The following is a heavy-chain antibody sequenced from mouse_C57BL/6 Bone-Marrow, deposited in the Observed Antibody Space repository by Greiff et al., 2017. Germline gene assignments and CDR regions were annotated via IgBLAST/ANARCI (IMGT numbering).Heavy chain of an antibody. D-gene: IGHD1-1*01. V-gene: IGHV5-4*01. CDR3: ARDQDGSSYWYFDV. CDR2: ISDGGSYT. J-gene: IGHJ1*03. Sequence: EVKLVESGGGLVKPGGSLKLSCAASGFTFSSYAMSWVRQTPEKRLEWVATISDGGSYTYYPDNVKGRFTISRDNAKNHLYLQMSHLKSEDTAMYYCARDQDGSSYWYFDVWGTGTTVTVSS. CDR1: GFTFSSYA.